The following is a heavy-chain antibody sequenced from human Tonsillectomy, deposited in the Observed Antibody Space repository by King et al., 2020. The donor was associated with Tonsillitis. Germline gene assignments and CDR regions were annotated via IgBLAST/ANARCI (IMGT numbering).Heavy chain of an antibody. J-gene: IGHJ4*02. CDR1: GFTFSSYS. V-gene: IGHV3-21*01. Sequence: VQLVESGGGLVKPGGSLRLSCAASGFTFSSYSMNWVRQAPGKGLEWVSSISSSSSYIYYAASVKGRFTIYRDNAKNSLYRQMNSLRAEDTAVYYCAGGRITMVRGVIIHYYFDYWGQGTLVTVSS. CDR2: ISSSSSYI. CDR3: AGGRITMVRGVIIHYYFDY. D-gene: IGHD3-10*01.